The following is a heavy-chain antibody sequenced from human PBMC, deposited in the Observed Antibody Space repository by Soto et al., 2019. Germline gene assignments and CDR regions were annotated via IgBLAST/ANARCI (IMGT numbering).Heavy chain of an antibody. J-gene: IGHJ4*02. D-gene: IGHD6-6*01. CDR2: ISYSGSNI. CDR1: GFTFSNYY. CDR3: ARRCSSDFFDY. V-gene: IGHV3-11*01. Sequence: GGSLRLSCAASGFTFSNYYMSWIRQAPGKGLEWVAYISYSGSNIYYADSVKGRFTISRGNAKNSLYLQMNSLRAEDTAVYYCARRCSSDFFDYWGQGTLVTVSS.